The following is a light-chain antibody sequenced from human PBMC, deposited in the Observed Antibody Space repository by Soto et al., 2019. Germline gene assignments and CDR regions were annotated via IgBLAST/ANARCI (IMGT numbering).Light chain of an antibody. Sequence: EIVLTQSPGTLSLSAGERASLSCRAGQSVSSSYLAWYQQKPGQAPRLLIYGASSRATGIPDRFSGSGSGTDFTLTISRLEPEDFAVYYCQQYGSSPWTFGQGTKVDIK. V-gene: IGKV3-20*01. J-gene: IGKJ1*01. CDR3: QQYGSSPWT. CDR2: GAS. CDR1: QSVSSSY.